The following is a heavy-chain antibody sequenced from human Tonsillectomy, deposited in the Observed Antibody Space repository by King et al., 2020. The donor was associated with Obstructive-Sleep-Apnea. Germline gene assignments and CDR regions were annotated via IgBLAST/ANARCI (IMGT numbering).Heavy chain of an antibody. Sequence: VQLVESGGGLVKPGGSLRLSCAASGFTFSNAWMSWVRQAPGRGLEWVGRIKSKTDGGATDYGAPVKGRITISRDDSKNTLYLQMNSLKTEDTAVYSCTTDYYDSSNYYLDYWGQGTLVTDSS. D-gene: IGHD3-22*01. CDR2: IKSKTDGGAT. CDR1: GFTFSNAW. J-gene: IGHJ4*02. CDR3: TTDYYDSSNYYLDY. V-gene: IGHV3-15*01.